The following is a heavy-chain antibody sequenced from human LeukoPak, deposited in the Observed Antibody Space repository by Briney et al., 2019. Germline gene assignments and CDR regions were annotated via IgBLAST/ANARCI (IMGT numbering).Heavy chain of an antibody. V-gene: IGHV1-8*01. J-gene: IGHJ4*02. CDR3: ATYYYDSSGYYTPFDY. D-gene: IGHD3-22*01. Sequence: RRASVKVSCKASGYTFTSYDINWVRQATGQGLEWMGWMNPNSGNTGYAQKFQGRVTMTRNTSISTAYMELSSLRSEDTAVYYCATYYYDSSGYYTPFDYWGQGTLGTVSS. CDR2: MNPNSGNT. CDR1: GYTFTSYD.